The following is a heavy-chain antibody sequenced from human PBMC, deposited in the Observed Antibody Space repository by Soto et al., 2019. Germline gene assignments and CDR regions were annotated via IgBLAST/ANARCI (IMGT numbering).Heavy chain of an antibody. CDR1: GFTFSSYG. CDR2: IWYDGSNK. J-gene: IGHJ4*02. Sequence: QVQLVESGGGVVQPGRSLRLSCAASGFTFSSYGMHWVRQAPGKGLEWVAVIWYDGSNKYYADSVKGRFTISRDNSKNTLYLQMSSLRAEDTAVYYCATDSITMVRGVDYWGQGPLVTVSS. D-gene: IGHD3-10*01. CDR3: ATDSITMVRGVDY. V-gene: IGHV3-33*01.